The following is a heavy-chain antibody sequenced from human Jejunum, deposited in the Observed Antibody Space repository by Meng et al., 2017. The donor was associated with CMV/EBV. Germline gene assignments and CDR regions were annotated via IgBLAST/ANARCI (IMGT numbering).Heavy chain of an antibody. Sequence: ASGVTGGGHGMSWVRQAQGKGMEWVSGIDGKGGTTENEDYVKGRFTIDRDNAKNSLYLHMISMRGEDKALYYCERDFSYYSLDVWGQGATVTVSS. CDR3: ERDFSYYSLDV. J-gene: IGHJ6*02. V-gene: IGHV3-20*03. CDR1: GVTGGGHG. CDR2: IDGKGGTT. D-gene: IGHD2/OR15-2a*01.